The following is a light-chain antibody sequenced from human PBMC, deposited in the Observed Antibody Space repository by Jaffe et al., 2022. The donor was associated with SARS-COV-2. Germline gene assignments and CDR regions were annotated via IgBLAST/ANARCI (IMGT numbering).Light chain of an antibody. J-gene: IGKJ4*01. CDR2: DAS. CDR1: QSVTSR. Sequence: EIVLTQSPATLSLSPGERATLSCRASQSVTSRLAWYQQKPGQAPRLLIYDASQRATGIPARFSGSGSGTDFTLIISSLDPEDFAVYYCQQRSNWPLTFGGGTKVEIK. CDR3: QQRSNWPLT. V-gene: IGKV3-11*01.